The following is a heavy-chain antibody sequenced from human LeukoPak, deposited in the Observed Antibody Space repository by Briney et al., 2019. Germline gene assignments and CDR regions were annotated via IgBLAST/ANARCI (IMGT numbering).Heavy chain of an antibody. V-gene: IGHV3-23*01. CDR3: AKELGHTLPFDC. J-gene: IGHJ4*02. D-gene: IGHD2-2*02. Sequence: GGSLRLSCAASGFTFSSYAMSWVRQAPGKGLERVSAMSGTGGYTYYADSVKGRFTISRDSSKNTLYLQMNSLRGEDTAIYYCAKELGHTLPFDCWGQGTLVTVSS. CDR2: MSGTGGYT. CDR1: GFTFSSYA.